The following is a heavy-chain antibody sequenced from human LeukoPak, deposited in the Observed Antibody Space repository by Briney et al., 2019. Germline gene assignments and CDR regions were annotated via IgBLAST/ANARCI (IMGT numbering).Heavy chain of an antibody. Sequence: SETLSLTCTVSGGSISSYYWSWIRQPAGKGLEWIGRIYTSGSTNYNSSLKSRVTISVDTSKNQFSLKLSSVTAADTAVYYCARGYSSSWYFAFDIWGQGTMVTVSS. CDR3: ARGYSSSWYFAFDI. D-gene: IGHD6-13*01. CDR2: IYTSGST. J-gene: IGHJ3*02. V-gene: IGHV4-4*07. CDR1: GGSISSYY.